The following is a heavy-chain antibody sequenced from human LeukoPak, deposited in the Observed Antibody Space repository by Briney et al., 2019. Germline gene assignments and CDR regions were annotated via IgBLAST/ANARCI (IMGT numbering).Heavy chain of an antibody. CDR3: ARGFGRIAVAEISGGDY. V-gene: IGHV1-2*02. D-gene: IGHD6-19*01. J-gene: IGHJ4*02. CDR1: GYTFTGYY. CDR2: INPNSGGT. Sequence: GASVKVSCKASGYTFTGYYMHWVRQAPGQGLEWMGWINPNSGGTNYAQKFQGRVTMTRDTSISTAYMELSRLRSDDTAVYYCARGFGRIAVAEISGGDYWGQGTLVTVSS.